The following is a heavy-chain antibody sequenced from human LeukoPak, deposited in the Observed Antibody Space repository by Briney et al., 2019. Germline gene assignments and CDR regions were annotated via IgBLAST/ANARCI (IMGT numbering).Heavy chain of an antibody. V-gene: IGHV3-30*04. CDR2: ISYDGSNK. D-gene: IGHD1-26*01. CDR1: GFTFSSYA. J-gene: IGHJ4*02. CDR3: ARDRYSGSYPVVGRLDY. Sequence: PGGSLRLSCAASGFTFSSYAMHWVRQAPGKGLEWVAVISYDGSNKYYADSVKGRFTISRDNSKNTLYLQMNSLRAEDTAVYYCARDRYSGSYPVVGRLDYWGQGTLVTVSS.